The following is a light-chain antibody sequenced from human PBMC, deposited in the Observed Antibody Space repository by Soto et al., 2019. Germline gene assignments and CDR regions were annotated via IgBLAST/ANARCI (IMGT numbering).Light chain of an antibody. V-gene: IGLV2-14*01. CDR2: EVS. J-gene: IGLJ1*01. CDR3: SSYTSSSTYV. Sequence: QSVLTQPASVSGSPGQSIAISCTGTSSDIGGYNYVSWYQQHPGKAPKLMIYEVSNRPSGVSNRFSGSTSGNTASLTISGLQAEDEADYYCSSYTSSSTYVFGTGTKVTV. CDR1: SSDIGGYNY.